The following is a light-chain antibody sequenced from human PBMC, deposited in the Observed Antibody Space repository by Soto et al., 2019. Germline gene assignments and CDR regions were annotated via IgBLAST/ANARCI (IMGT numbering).Light chain of an antibody. CDR2: DAS. CDR3: QQRSTWPLT. V-gene: IGKV3-11*01. J-gene: IGKJ4*01. CDR1: QSVGSY. Sequence: EIVLTQSPATLSLSPGEGATLSCSAGQSVGSYLAWYQQKPGQAPRLVIYDASKRAAGFPARFSGSGSGTDFTLDISSLEPEDFAVYYCQQRSTWPLTFGGGTKVEIK.